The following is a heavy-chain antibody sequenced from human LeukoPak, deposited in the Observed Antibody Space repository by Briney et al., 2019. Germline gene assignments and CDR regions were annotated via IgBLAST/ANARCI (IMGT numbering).Heavy chain of an antibody. CDR3: AKYVGYSYGSGFGY. Sequence: GGSLRLSCAASGFTLSSYAMSWVRQAPGKGLEWVSTISGTGGSTYYADSVKGRFTISRDSSKNTLYLQMSNLRAEDTAVYYCAKYVGYSYGSGFGYWGQGTLVTVSP. D-gene: IGHD5-18*01. V-gene: IGHV3-23*01. CDR1: GFTLSSYA. CDR2: ISGTGGST. J-gene: IGHJ4*02.